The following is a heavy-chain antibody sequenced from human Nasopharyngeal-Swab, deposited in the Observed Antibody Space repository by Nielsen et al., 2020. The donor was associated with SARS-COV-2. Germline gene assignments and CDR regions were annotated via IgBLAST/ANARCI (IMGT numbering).Heavy chain of an antibody. J-gene: IGHJ4*02. CDR1: GYNFTSYW. D-gene: IGHD2-2*01. CDR3: ARPPSPIGYCSSTSCSVDDY. V-gene: IGHV5-51*01. CDR2: IYPGDSDT. Sequence: GESLKISCKGSGYNFTSYWIGWVRQMPGKGLEWMGIIYPGDSDTRYSPSFQGQVTISADKSISTAYLQWSSLKASDTAMYYCARPPSPIGYCSSTSCSVDDYWGQGTLVTVSS.